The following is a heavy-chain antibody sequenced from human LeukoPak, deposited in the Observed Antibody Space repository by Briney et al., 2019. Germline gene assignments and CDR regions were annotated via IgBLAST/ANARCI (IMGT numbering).Heavy chain of an antibody. V-gene: IGHV4-30-2*01. CDR2: IYHSGST. D-gene: IGHD2-15*01. CDR1: GGSISSGGYS. J-gene: IGHJ5*02. Sequence: SETLSLTCAVSGGSISSGGYSWSWIRQPPGKGLEWIGYIYHSGSTYYNPSLKSRVTISVNRSKNQFSLKLSSVTAADTAVYYCARSLGYCSGGSCYVYWFDPWGQGTLVTVSS. CDR3: ARSLGYCSGGSCYVYWFDP.